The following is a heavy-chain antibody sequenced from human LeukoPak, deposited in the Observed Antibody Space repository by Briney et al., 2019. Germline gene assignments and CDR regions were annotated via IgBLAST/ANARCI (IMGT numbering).Heavy chain of an antibody. CDR3: ARGLRFLEWSLSYSFDY. J-gene: IGHJ4*02. V-gene: IGHV3-7*01. Sequence: TGGSLRLSCAASGFTFSNYWMSWVRQAPGKGLEWVANIKQDGSEKYYVDSMKGRFTISRDNAKNSLYLQMNSLRAEDTAVYYCARGLRFLEWSLSYSFDYWGQGTLVTVSS. CDR2: IKQDGSEK. D-gene: IGHD3-3*01. CDR1: GFTFSNYW.